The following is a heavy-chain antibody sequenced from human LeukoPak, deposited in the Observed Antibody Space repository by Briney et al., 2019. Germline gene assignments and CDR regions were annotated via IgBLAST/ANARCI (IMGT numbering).Heavy chain of an antibody. CDR3: ARGRVSGFLDY. CDR2: ISYDGSNK. V-gene: IGHV3-30-3*01. CDR1: GFTFSSYA. D-gene: IGHD5-12*01. J-gene: IGHJ4*02. Sequence: PGGSLRLSCAASGFTFSSYAMHWVRQDPGKGLEWVAVISYDGSNKYYAGSVKGRFTITRDNSKNTLYLQMNSLRAEDTAVYYCARGRVSGFLDYWGQGTLVTVSS.